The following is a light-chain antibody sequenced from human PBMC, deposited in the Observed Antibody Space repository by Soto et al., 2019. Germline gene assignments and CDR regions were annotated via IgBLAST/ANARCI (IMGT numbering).Light chain of an antibody. Sequence: EIVLTQSPATLSLSPGERATLSCRASQNVANYLDWYQQKPGQAPRLLIYESSNRATGIAARFSGSGSGTDFTLTISSLEPEDFELYYCQQRSNWPITLGQGTRLEI. CDR3: QQRSNWPIT. CDR1: QNVANY. J-gene: IGKJ5*01. CDR2: ESS. V-gene: IGKV3-11*01.